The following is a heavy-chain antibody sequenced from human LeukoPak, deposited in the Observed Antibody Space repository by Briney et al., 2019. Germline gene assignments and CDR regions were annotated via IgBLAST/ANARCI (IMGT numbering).Heavy chain of an antibody. CDR1: GLTFSNYD. V-gene: IGHV3-30*02. Sequence: GGALRLSCGASGLTFSNYDMHWVRQAPAGRLEWGAFMWYAGSNGYCADSVMHGFTLSTDNSPNTLYLQMNSLRAEDTAVYYCAKSLSSRGLIIPKTTRYFDYWGQGTLVTVSS. CDR2: MWYAGSNG. J-gene: IGHJ4*02. CDR3: AKSLSSRGLIIPKTTRYFDY. D-gene: IGHD3-10*01.